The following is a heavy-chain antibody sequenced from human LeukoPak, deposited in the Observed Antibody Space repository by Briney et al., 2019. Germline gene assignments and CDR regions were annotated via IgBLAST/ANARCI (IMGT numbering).Heavy chain of an antibody. V-gene: IGHV1-69*05. CDR1: GGTFSSYA. D-gene: IGHD3-10*01. Sequence: GASVKVSCKASGGTFSSYAISWVRQAPGQGLEWMGGIIPIFGTANYAQKFQGRVTITTDESTSTAYTELSSLRSEDTAVYYCARGSKGLWFGELSYWGQGTLVTVSS. J-gene: IGHJ4*02. CDR2: IIPIFGTA. CDR3: ARGSKGLWFGELSY.